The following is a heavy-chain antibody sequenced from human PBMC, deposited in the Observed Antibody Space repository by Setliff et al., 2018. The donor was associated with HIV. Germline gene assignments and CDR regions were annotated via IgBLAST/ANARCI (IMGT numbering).Heavy chain of an antibody. J-gene: IGHJ4*02. V-gene: IGHV4-34*01. CDR3: ASFFVTTVTNQDY. CDR1: GGSFSNYY. Sequence: SETLSLTCTVYGGSFSNYYTNWIRQPPGKGLEWIGELSPSGTTRSNPSLQSRVTISLDTSNNQFSLKLTSVTAADTAMYYCASFFVTTVTNQDYWGQGTLVTVSS. D-gene: IGHD4-17*01. CDR2: LSPSGTT.